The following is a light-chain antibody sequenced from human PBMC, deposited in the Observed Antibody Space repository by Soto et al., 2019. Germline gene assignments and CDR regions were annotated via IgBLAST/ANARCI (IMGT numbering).Light chain of an antibody. CDR2: AAS. J-gene: IGKJ2*01. CDR1: QSISSY. Sequence: DIQMTQSPSSLSVSVGDRVTITCRASQSISSYLNWYQQKPGKAPKLQVYAASSLQSGVPSRFSGSGSGTDFTLTISSLQPEDFATYYCQQSYSNPYTFGQGTKLEIK. V-gene: IGKV1-39*01. CDR3: QQSYSNPYT.